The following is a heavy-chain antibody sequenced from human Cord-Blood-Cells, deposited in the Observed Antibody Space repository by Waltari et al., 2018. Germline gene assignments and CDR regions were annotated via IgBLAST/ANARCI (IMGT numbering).Heavy chain of an antibody. CDR1: GGTFSSYA. CDR2: SIPILGRA. V-gene: IGHV1-69*11. Sequence: QVQLVQSGAEVKKPGSSVKVSCKASGGTFSSYAISWVRQAPGQGLEWMGGSIPILGRANYGKKCQGRVTITAYEATSTAYMELSSLRSEDTAVYYCARDRRSSGWYRENAFDIWGQGTMVTVSS. CDR3: ARDRRSSGWYRENAFDI. J-gene: IGHJ3*02. D-gene: IGHD6-19*01.